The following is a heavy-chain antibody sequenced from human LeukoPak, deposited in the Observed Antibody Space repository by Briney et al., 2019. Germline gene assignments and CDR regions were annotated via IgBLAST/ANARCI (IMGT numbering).Heavy chain of an antibody. CDR3: ARDYYDSSGYYPRMGD. CDR2: IIPIFGTA. J-gene: IGHJ4*02. D-gene: IGHD3-22*01. CDR1: GGTFSSYA. V-gene: IGHV1-69*13. Sequence: SVKVSCKASGGTFSSYAISWVRQAPGQGLEWMGGIIPIFGTADYAQKFQGRVTITADESTSTAYMELSSLRSEDTAVYYCARDYYDSSGYYPRMGDWGQGTLVTVSS.